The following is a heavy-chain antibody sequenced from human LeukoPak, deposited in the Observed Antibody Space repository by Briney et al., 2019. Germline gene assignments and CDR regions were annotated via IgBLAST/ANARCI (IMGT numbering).Heavy chain of an antibody. Sequence: SETLSLACTVSGGSISNYYWSWIRQPAGMGLEWIGRIYASGSTNYNPSLKSRVTMSVDTSNNQFSLNLSSVTAADTAVYYCARTSARGAQFDYWGQGTLVTVSS. J-gene: IGHJ4*02. CDR2: IYASGST. V-gene: IGHV4-4*07. D-gene: IGHD3-10*01. CDR3: ARTSARGAQFDY. CDR1: GGSISNYY.